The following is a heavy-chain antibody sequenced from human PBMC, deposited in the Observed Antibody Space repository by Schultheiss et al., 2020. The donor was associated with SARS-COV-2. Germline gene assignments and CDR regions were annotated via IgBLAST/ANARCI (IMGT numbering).Heavy chain of an antibody. J-gene: IGHJ4*02. CDR1: GGSISSGDHS. V-gene: IGHV4-30-4*07. CDR3: ARRSLYYDSSGYYRYFDY. CDR2: IYYSGST. Sequence: SQTLSLTCAVSGGSISSGDHSWSWIRQPPGKGLEWIGYIYYSGSTNYNPSLKSRVTISVDTSKNQFSLKLSSVTAADTAVYYCARRSLYYDSSGYYRYFDYWGQGTLVTVSS. D-gene: IGHD3-22*01.